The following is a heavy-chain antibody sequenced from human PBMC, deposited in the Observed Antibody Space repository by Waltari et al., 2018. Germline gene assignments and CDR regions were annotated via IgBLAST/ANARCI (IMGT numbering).Heavy chain of an antibody. CDR2: ISPIFGTA. CDR3: ARDQSYSGSYSPFDY. Sequence: QVQLVQSGAEVKKPGSSVKVSCKASGGTFSSYAISWVRQAPGQGLEWMGWISPIFGTATYAQKFQGRVTITADESTSTAYMELSSLRSEDTAVYYCARDQSYSGSYSPFDYWGQGTLVTVSS. V-gene: IGHV1-69*01. D-gene: IGHD1-26*01. J-gene: IGHJ4*02. CDR1: GGTFSSYA.